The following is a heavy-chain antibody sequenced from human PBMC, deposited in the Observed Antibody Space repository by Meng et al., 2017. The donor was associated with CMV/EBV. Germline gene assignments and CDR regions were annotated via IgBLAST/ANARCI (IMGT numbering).Heavy chain of an antibody. CDR2: ISSSSSYI. Sequence: GESLKISCAASGFTFSSYSMNWVRQAPGKGPEWVSSISSSSSYIYYADSVKGRFTISRDNAKNSLYLQMNSLRAEDTAVYYCARYCSSTSCYRFDPWGQGTLVTVSS. D-gene: IGHD2-2*02. J-gene: IGHJ5*02. V-gene: IGHV3-21*01. CDR3: ARYCSSTSCYRFDP. CDR1: GFTFSSYS.